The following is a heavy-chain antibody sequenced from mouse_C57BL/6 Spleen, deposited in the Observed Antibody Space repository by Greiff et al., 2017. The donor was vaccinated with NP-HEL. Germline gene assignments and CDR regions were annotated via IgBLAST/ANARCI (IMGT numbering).Heavy chain of an antibody. J-gene: IGHJ3*01. D-gene: IGHD2-4*01. CDR3: ARAYDYDDGFAY. CDR1: GYTFTSYW. V-gene: IGHV1-61*01. Sequence: VKLLQPGAELVRPGSSVKLSCKASGYTFTSYWMDWVKQRPGQGLEWIGNIYPSDSETHYNQKFKDKATLTVDKSSSTAYMQLSSLTSEDSAVYYCARAYDYDDGFAYWGQGTLVTVSA. CDR2: IYPSDSET.